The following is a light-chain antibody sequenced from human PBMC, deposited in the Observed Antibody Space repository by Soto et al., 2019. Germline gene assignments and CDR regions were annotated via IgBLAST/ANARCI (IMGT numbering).Light chain of an antibody. CDR3: QKYNSPPLT. V-gene: IGKV1-27*01. J-gene: IGKJ4*01. CDR2: ATS. Sequence: DVRMTQSPSSLSAFVGDRVTITCRASQGIAPYLAWFQQKPGKVPKLLIYATSTLQSGVPSRFSGSGSGTDFTLTISSLQPEDVGTYYCQKYNSPPLTFGGGTKVEIK. CDR1: QGIAPY.